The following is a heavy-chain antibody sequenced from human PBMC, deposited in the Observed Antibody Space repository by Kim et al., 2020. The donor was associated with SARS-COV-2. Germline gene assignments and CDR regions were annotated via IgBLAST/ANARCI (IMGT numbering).Heavy chain of an antibody. CDR3: ARDLFDCSGGSCYGGYFQ. CDR1: GFTFSSYA. CDR2: ISYDGSNK. Sequence: SLRLSCAASGFTFSSYAMHWVRQAPGKGLEWVAVISYDGSNKYYADSVKGRFTISRDNSKNTLYLQMNSLRAEDTAVYYCARDLFDCSGGSCYGGYFQ. V-gene: IGHV3-30-3*01. D-gene: IGHD2-15*01. J-gene: IGHJ1*01.